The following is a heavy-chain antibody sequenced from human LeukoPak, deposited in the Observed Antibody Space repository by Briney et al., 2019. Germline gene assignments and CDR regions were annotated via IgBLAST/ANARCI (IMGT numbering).Heavy chain of an antibody. CDR2: ISGSGGST. CDR3: ARVHLSYSSSPYFDY. Sequence: GGSLRLSCAASGFTFSSYAMGWVRQAPGKGLEWVSAISGSGGSTYYADSVKGRFTISRDNSKNTLYLQMNSLRAEDTAVYYCARVHLSYSSSPYFDYWGQGTLVTVSS. CDR1: GFTFSSYA. J-gene: IGHJ4*02. V-gene: IGHV3-23*01. D-gene: IGHD6-6*01.